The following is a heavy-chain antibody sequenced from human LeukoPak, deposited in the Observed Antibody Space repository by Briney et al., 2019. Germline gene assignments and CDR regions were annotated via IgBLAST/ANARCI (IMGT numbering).Heavy chain of an antibody. Sequence: GSLRLSCAVSGFNVSSYGMSWVRQAPGKGLEWVSAITVSGDTTYYADSVKGRFIISRDNSKNTLYLQMNSLRAEDTAVYYCAQGYSSGWFPYWGQGTLVTVSS. V-gene: IGHV3-23*01. CDR3: AQGYSSGWFPY. D-gene: IGHD6-19*01. CDR1: GFNVSSYG. J-gene: IGHJ4*02. CDR2: ITVSGDTT.